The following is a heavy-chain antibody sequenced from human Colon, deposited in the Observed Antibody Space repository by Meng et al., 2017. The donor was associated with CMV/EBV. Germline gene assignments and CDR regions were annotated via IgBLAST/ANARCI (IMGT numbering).Heavy chain of an antibody. J-gene: IGHJ6*03. V-gene: IGHV3-11*04. CDR3: ARDPAHVLEVVSPAYYHDMGI. CDR2: ISSSGSTI. D-gene: IGHD2-2*01. CDR1: EITFSEYH. Sequence: GGSLRLSCAASEITFSEYHMNWIRQAPGKRLEWVSYISSSGSTIYYADSVKGRFTISRDNAKNSLYLLMNNLRAEDTAVYYCARDPAHVLEVVSPAYYHDMGIWGQGTTVTVSS.